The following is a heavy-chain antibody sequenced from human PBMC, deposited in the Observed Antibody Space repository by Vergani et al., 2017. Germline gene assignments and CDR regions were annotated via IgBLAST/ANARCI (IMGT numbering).Heavy chain of an antibody. Sequence: EVQLVESGGGLIHPGGSLRLSCEGSGFSFSGSWMHWVRQSPEKGLVWVSRIKSDGSITNYADSVKGRFTISRDNSKNTMFLQMNNLRAEDTAVYYCAKYNVPGYYDSSGYCDYWGQGTLVTVS. D-gene: IGHD3-22*01. V-gene: IGHV3-74*01. J-gene: IGHJ4*02. CDR3: AKYNVPGYYDSSGYCDY. CDR2: IKSDGSIT. CDR1: GFSFSGSW.